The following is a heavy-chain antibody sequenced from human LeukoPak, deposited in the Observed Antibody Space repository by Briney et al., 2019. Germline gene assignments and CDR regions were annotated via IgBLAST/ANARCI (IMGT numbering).Heavy chain of an antibody. Sequence: GGSLRLSCAASGFTFSSYAMSWVRQAPGKGLEWVSSISSSSSYIYYADSVKGRFTISRDNAKNSLYLQMSSLRAEDTAVYYCARGTYGTMIVVVITSGGYYYGMDVWGQGTTVTVSS. J-gene: IGHJ6*02. CDR3: ARGTYGTMIVVVITSGGYYYGMDV. V-gene: IGHV3-21*01. CDR1: GFTFSSYA. D-gene: IGHD3-22*01. CDR2: ISSSSSYI.